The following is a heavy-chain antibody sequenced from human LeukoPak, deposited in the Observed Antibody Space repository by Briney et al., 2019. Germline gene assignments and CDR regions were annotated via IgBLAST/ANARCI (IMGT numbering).Heavy chain of an antibody. V-gene: IGHV3-66*01. CDR3: AKDRGPFEYSSSSVDY. CDR2: IYSGGST. Sequence: GGSLRLSCATSGFTDRSNYMNWVRQTPGKGLQWVSIIYSGGSTYYADSVRGRFTISRDNSKNSLYLQMNSLRAEDTAVYYCAKDRGPFEYSSSSVDYWGQGTLVTVSS. J-gene: IGHJ4*01. D-gene: IGHD6-6*01. CDR1: GFTDRSNY.